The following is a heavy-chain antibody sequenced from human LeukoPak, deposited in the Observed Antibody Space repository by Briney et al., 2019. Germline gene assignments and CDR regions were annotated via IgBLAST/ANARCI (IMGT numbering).Heavy chain of an antibody. J-gene: IGHJ3*02. Sequence: SETLSLTCTVSGGSISSYYWSWIRQPPGKGLEWIGYIYYSGSTNYNPSLKSRVTISVDTSKNQFSPKLSSVTAADTAVYYCARELYDYGDPERDSDAFDIWGQGTMVTVSS. D-gene: IGHD4-17*01. CDR1: GGSISSYY. V-gene: IGHV4-59*01. CDR3: ARELYDYGDPERDSDAFDI. CDR2: IYYSGST.